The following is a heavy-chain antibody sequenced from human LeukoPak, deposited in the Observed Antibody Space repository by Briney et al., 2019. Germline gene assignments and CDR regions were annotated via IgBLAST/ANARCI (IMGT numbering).Heavy chain of an antibody. CDR3: ARGVAAALDY. V-gene: IGHV1-69*05. CDR1: GGTFSSYA. Sequence: GASVKVSCKASGGTFSSYAVSWVRQAPGQGLEWMGGIIPIFGTANYAQKFQGRVTMTRNTSISTAYMELSSLRSEDTAVYYCARGVAAALDYWGQGTLVTVSS. J-gene: IGHJ4*02. D-gene: IGHD6-13*01. CDR2: IIPIFGTA.